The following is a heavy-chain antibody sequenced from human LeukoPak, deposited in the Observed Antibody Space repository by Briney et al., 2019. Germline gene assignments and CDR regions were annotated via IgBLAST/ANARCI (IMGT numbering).Heavy chain of an antibody. Sequence: EGSLRLSCTASGFTFGIFGMNWVRQAPGMGLQWVSYISDDGHYKYYADSVRGRFSVSRSNSTNTVYLEANSLRGEQTAVYYCAKRVPSTSSSAYLDSWGQGISVTVSS. V-gene: IGHV3-23*01. D-gene: IGHD4/OR15-4a*01. CDR2: ISDDGHYK. J-gene: IGHJ4*02. CDR3: AKRVPSTSSSAYLDS. CDR1: GFTFGIFG.